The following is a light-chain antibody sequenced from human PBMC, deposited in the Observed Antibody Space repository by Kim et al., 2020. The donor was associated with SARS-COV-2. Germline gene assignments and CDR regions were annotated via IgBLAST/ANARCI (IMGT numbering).Light chain of an antibody. CDR3: EQYNIAPWT. J-gene: IGKJ2*02. CDR1: QLTATH. CDR2: DVP. V-gene: IGKV3D-15*01. Sequence: SVARGESATLSCRASQLTATHCPGHPHTPGRAPRLLIHDVPTRASGVTERFSGRVSGTEFTLTLSRVEAEDCAVYYCEQYNIAPWTFGPGTKLE.